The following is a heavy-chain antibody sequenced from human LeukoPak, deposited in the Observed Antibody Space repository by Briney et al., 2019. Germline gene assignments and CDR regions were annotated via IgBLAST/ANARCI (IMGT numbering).Heavy chain of an antibody. CDR3: AKHGSGFYYFDY. V-gene: IGHV3-23*01. Sequence: GGSLRLSCAASGFTFSSYAMSWVRQAPGKGLEWVSAISGSGGSTYYADSVKGRSTISRDNSKNTLYLQMNSLRAEDTAVYYCAKHGSGFYYFDYWGQGTLVTVSS. CDR2: ISGSGGST. J-gene: IGHJ4*02. CDR1: GFTFSSYA. D-gene: IGHD3-10*01.